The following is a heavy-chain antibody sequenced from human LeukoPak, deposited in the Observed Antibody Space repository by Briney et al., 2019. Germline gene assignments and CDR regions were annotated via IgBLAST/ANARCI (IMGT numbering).Heavy chain of an antibody. Sequence: GRSLRLSCAASGFTFSSYWMAWVRQTRGKGLEWVANIKEDESAKHQADSVKGRFTISRDNAQNSVYLQMSSLRGEDTAVYYCARDVGGTLDYWGQGTLVTVSS. CDR1: GFTFSSYW. V-gene: IGHV3-7*01. CDR2: IKEDESAK. J-gene: IGHJ4*02. CDR3: ARDVGGTLDY.